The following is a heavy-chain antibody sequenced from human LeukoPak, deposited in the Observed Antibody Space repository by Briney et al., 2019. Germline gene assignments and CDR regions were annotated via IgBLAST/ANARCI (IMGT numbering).Heavy chain of an antibody. Sequence: PGGSLRLSCAASGFTFSSYSMNWARQAPGKGLEWVSSISSSSSYIYYADSVKGRFTISRDNAKNSLYLQMNSLRAEDTAVYYCARVSVAYTVLDAFDIWGQGTMVTVSS. J-gene: IGHJ3*02. CDR2: ISSSSSYI. CDR3: ARVSVAYTVLDAFDI. CDR1: GFTFSSYS. V-gene: IGHV3-21*01. D-gene: IGHD6-19*01.